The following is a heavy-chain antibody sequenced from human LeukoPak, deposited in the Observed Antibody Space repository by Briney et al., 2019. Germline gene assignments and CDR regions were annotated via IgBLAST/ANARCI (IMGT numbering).Heavy chain of an antibody. CDR1: GFTFGNFW. CDR3: AKDNWLPLKDKWEPVDI. CDR2: ISGSGGST. V-gene: IGHV3-23*01. Sequence: GGSLRLSCAASGFTFGNFWMSWVRQAPGKGLEWVSAISGSGGSTYYADSVKGRFTISRDNSKNTLYLQMNSLRAEDTAVYYCAKDNWLPLKDKWEPVDIWGQGTMVTVSS. D-gene: IGHD1-26*01. J-gene: IGHJ3*02.